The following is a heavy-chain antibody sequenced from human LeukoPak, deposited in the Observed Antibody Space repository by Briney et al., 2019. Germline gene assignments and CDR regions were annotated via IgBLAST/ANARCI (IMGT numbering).Heavy chain of an antibody. V-gene: IGHV1-8*01. CDR3: ARGYSPSVRTTGNDY. J-gene: IGHJ4*02. D-gene: IGHD1-1*01. CDR2: MNPNSGNM. CDR1: GYTFTSHD. Sequence: AASVKVSCKASGYTFTSHDINWVRQATGQGLEWMGWMNPNSGNMGYAQKFQGRVTMTRDTSINTAYMQLYSLRSEDTAVYYCARGYSPSVRTTGNDYWGQGTLVTVSS.